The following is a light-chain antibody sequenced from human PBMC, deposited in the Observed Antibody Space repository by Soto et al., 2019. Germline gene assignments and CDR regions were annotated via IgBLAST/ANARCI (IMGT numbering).Light chain of an antibody. J-gene: IGLJ2*01. CDR2: EGS. CDR3: CSNAGTRTI. Sequence: QSALTQPASVSGSPGQSITISCTGTSSDVGSYKFVSWYQQQPGKAPKLIIYEGSRSSGVSNRFSGSKSGNTASLTISGLQAEDEGDYYCCSNAGTRTIFGGGTKLTVL. CDR1: SSDVGSYKF. V-gene: IGLV2-23*01.